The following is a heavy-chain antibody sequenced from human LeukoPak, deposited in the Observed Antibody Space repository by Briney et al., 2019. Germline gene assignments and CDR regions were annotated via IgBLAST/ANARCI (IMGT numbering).Heavy chain of an antibody. CDR2: IYYSGTT. J-gene: IGHJ2*01. CDR1: GGSVSSATDY. CDR3: ARVPAMIRVATPDL. Sequence: SETLSLTCTVSGGSVSSATDYWGWIRQPPGMGLKWIGTIYYSGTTFYNPSLRSRVPVSVHTSRNQFSLKLHSVTAADTALYYCARVPAMIRVATPDLWGRGTMVTVSS. V-gene: IGHV4-39*01. D-gene: IGHD3-10*01.